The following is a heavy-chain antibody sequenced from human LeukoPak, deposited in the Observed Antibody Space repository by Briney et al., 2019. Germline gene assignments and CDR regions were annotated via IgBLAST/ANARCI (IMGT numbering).Heavy chain of an antibody. CDR1: GGSISSSNW. D-gene: IGHD4-17*01. CDR2: IYHSGST. J-gene: IGHJ4*02. V-gene: IGHV4-4*02. Sequence: SETLSLTCAVSGGSISSSNWWSWVRQPPEKGLEWIGEIYHSGSTNYNPSLKSRVTISVDKSKNQFSLKLSSVTAADTAVYYCARLNYGDYSRPDIYYFDYWGQGTLVTVSS. CDR3: ARLNYGDYSRPDIYYFDY.